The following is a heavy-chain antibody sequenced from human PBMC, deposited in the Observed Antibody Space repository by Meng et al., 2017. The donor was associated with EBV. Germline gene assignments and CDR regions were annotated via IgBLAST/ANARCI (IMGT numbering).Heavy chain of an antibody. CDR3: ARRGGVADWFDP. CDR2: INAGNGNT. J-gene: IGHJ5*02. Sequence: QLQLVLAGAVVKKPGASVKVSCKGSGYNFPTCGISWVRQAPGQGLEWMGWINAGNGNTNYSQKFQGRVTITRDTSASTAYMELSSLRSEDTAVYYCARRGGVADWFDPWGQGTLVTVSS. D-gene: IGHD2-15*01. CDR1: GYNFPTCG. V-gene: IGHV1-18*01.